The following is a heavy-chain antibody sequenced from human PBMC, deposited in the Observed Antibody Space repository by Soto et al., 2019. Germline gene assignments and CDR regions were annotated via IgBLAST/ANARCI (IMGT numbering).Heavy chain of an antibody. CDR3: ARDHLILPAHDFFYGSDV. Sequence: GSLRLSCEVSGFTFSMYSMSWVRQSPGKGLEWVAKIPQDGVDGHYADSVKGRFTISRDNGKNSLYLQLNNLRTEDTAVYYCARDHLILPAHDFFYGSDVWGRGATVTVSS. D-gene: IGHD2-21*02. J-gene: IGHJ6*02. V-gene: IGHV3-7*03. CDR2: IPQDGVDG. CDR1: GFTFSMYS.